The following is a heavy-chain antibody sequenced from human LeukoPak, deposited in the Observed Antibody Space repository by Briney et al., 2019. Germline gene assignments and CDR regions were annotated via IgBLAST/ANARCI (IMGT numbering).Heavy chain of an antibody. D-gene: IGHD3-16*01. CDR3: ARDLLLSGVMSLSDF. CDR1: GFTFSSYS. Sequence: GGSLRLSCAASGFTFSSYSMNWVRQAPGKGLEWVSSISSSSSYIYYADSVKGRFTISRDNAKNSLYLQMNSLRAEDTAVYYCARDLLLSGVMSLSDFWGQGTLVTVSS. J-gene: IGHJ4*02. V-gene: IGHV3-21*01. CDR2: ISSSSSYI.